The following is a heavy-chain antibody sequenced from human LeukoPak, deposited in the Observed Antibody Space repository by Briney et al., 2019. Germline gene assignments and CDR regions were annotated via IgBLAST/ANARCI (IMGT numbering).Heavy chain of an antibody. J-gene: IGHJ4*02. V-gene: IGHV3-66*01. Sequence: GSLTLSCAASGFPVSSNYMSWVRQAPGKALEWVSVIYSGGSTYYADSVKGRFTISRDNSKNTLYLQMNSLRAEDTAVYYCARDAGNSGYDTHFDYWGQGTLVTVSS. CDR2: IYSGGST. D-gene: IGHD5-12*01. CDR3: ARDAGNSGYDTHFDY. CDR1: GFPVSSNY.